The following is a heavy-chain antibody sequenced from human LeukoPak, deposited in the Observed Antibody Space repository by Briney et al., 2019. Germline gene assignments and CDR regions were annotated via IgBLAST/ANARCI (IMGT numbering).Heavy chain of an antibody. CDR3: ARGSEYYDILTGPPFDY. Sequence: GGSLRLSCAASGFTFSSYAMHWVRQAPGKGLEWVAVISYDGSNKYYADSVEGRFTISRDNSKNTLYLQMNSLRAEDTAVYYCARGSEYYDILTGPPFDYWGQGTLVTVSS. V-gene: IGHV3-30*04. D-gene: IGHD3-9*01. CDR1: GFTFSSYA. J-gene: IGHJ4*02. CDR2: ISYDGSNK.